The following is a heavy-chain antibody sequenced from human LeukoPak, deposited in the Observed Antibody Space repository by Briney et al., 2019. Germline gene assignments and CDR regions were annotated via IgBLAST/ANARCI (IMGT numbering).Heavy chain of an antibody. D-gene: IGHD5-18*01. J-gene: IGHJ4*02. Sequence: PSETLSLTCAVYGGSFSGYYWSWIRQPPGKGLEWIGEINHSGSTNYNPSLKSRVTISVDTTKNQFSLNLSSVTAADTAVYYCARGRGHSYGHYYFNYWGQGTLVTVPS. CDR2: INHSGST. CDR1: GGSFSGYY. CDR3: ARGRGHSYGHYYFNY. V-gene: IGHV4-34*01.